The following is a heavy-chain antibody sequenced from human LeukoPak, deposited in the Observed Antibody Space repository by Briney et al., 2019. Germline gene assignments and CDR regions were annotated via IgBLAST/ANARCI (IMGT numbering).Heavy chain of an antibody. Sequence: SETLSLTCTVSGGSISSYYWSWIRQPPGKGLEWIGYIYYSGSTNYNPSLKSRVTISVDTSKNQFSLKLSSVTAADTAVYYCARDTLGEWELHYFDYWGQGTLVTVSS. CDR2: IYYSGST. D-gene: IGHD1-26*01. J-gene: IGHJ4*02. V-gene: IGHV4-59*12. CDR3: ARDTLGEWELHYFDY. CDR1: GGSISSYY.